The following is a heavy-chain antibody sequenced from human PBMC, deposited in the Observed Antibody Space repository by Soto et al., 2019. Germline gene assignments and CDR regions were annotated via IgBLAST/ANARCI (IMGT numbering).Heavy chain of an antibody. V-gene: IGHV1-3*01. D-gene: IGHD3-3*01. CDR3: ARALVLRFLEWLLLPDY. CDR1: GYTFTSYA. CDR2: INAGNGNT. Sequence: ASVKVSCKASGYTFTSYAMHWVRQAPGQRLEWMGWINAGNGNTKYSQKFQGRVTITRDTSASTAYMELSSLRSEDTAVYYCARALVLRFLEWLLLPDYWGQGTLVTVSS. J-gene: IGHJ4*02.